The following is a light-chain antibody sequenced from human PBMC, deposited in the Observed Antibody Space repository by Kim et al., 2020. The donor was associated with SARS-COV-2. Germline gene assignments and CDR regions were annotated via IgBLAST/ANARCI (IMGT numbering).Light chain of an antibody. CDR3: QVWDSSSNPYV. Sequence: APGKTAGSTCGADNNGGNSVAWYQQKQGQAPVLVIYYDGGRPSGIPERFSGSNSGNTATLTISRVEDGDEADYYCQVWDSSSNPYVFGTGTKVTVL. V-gene: IGLV3-21*04. CDR2: YDG. J-gene: IGLJ1*01. CDR1: NNGGNS.